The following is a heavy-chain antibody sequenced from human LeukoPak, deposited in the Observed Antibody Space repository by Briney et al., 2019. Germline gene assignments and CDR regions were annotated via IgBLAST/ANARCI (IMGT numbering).Heavy chain of an antibody. CDR3: ARDYYDSSGYSHSPEYFQH. J-gene: IGHJ1*01. D-gene: IGHD3-22*01. Sequence: GGSLRLSCAPSGFTFSSYAMSWVRQAPGKGLEWVSAISGSGGSTYYADSVKGRFTISRDNSKNTLYLQMNSLRAEDTAVYYCARDYYDSSGYSHSPEYFQHWGQGTLVTVSS. CDR1: GFTFSSYA. CDR2: ISGSGGST. V-gene: IGHV3-23*01.